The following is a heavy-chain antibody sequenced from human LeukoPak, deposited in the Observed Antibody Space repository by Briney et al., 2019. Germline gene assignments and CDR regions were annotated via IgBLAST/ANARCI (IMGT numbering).Heavy chain of an antibody. V-gene: IGHV4-59*01. Sequence: PSETLSLTCTVSGGSISSYYWSWIRQPPGKGLEWFGYIYYSGSTNYNPSLKSRVTISVDTSKNQFSLKLSSVTAADTAVYYCASYSGYDKTFDYWGQGTLVTVSS. CDR1: GGSISSYY. CDR3: ASYSGYDKTFDY. CDR2: IYYSGST. D-gene: IGHD5-12*01. J-gene: IGHJ4*02.